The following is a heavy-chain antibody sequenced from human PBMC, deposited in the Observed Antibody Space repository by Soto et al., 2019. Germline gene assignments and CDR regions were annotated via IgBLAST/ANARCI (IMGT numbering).Heavy chain of an antibody. CDR3: ASGPWDYLSYYGSRSHYNELQFDY. J-gene: IGHJ4*02. CDR2: IIPILGIA. CDR1: GGTFSSYT. D-gene: IGHD3-10*01. V-gene: IGHV1-69*02. Sequence: SVKVSCKASGGTFSSYTISWVRQAPGQGLEWMGRIIPILGIANYAQKFQGRVTITADKSTSTAYMELSSLRSEDTAVYYCASGPWDYLSYYGSRSHYNELQFDYWGQGTLVTVSS.